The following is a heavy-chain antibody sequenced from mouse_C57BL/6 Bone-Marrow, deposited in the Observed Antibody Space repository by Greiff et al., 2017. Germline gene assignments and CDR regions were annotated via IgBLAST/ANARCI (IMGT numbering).Heavy chain of an antibody. CDR3: TEWAMDG. Sequence: EVQLVQSGGGLVQPGASMKLSCAASGFTFSDAWMDWVRQSPEKGLEWVAEIRNKANNHATYYAESVKGRFTISREDSKSSVYLQMNSSRAEDTGIYYCTEWAMDGWGEGTSVTVSS. CDR1: GFTFSDAW. D-gene: IGHD1-3*01. CDR2: IRNKANNHAT. J-gene: IGHJ4*01. V-gene: IGHV6-6*01.